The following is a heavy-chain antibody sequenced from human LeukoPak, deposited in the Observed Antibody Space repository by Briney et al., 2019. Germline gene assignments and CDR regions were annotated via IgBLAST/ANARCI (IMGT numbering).Heavy chain of an antibody. D-gene: IGHD3-9*01. V-gene: IGHV3-11*04. CDR2: ISSSSSTI. CDR1: GFTFSDYY. J-gene: IGHJ4*02. Sequence: GGSLRLSCAASGFTFSDYYKSWIRQAPGKGLEWVSYISSSSSTIYYADSVKGRFTISRDNAKNSLYLQMNSLRDEDTAVYYCARVRYFDEPDDYWGQGTLVTVSS. CDR3: ARVRYFDEPDDY.